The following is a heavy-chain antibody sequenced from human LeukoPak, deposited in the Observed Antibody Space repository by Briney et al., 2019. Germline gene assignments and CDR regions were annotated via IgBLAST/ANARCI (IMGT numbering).Heavy chain of an antibody. CDR3: ARDVAWGAFDY. D-gene: IGHD7-27*01. V-gene: IGHV3-23*01. CDR1: GFTFSSYA. CDR2: ISPRGGGT. Sequence: GGSLRLSCVVSGFTFSSYAMSWVRQAPGKGLEWLSGISPRGGGTYYADSVKGRFTISRDDSTSTLSLQMNSLRVEDTAVYYCARDVAWGAFDYWGQGALVTVSS. J-gene: IGHJ4*02.